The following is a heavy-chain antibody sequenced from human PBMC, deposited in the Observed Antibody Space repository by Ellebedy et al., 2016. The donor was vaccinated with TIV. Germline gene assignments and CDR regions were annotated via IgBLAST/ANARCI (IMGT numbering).Heavy chain of an antibody. Sequence: GESLKISCTASGFTFSPFAMGWVRQTPGKGLEWVSGMYGSGRGITYSDSVKGRFTISRDNSKNTLYLQMNSLRPEDTAIYYCAKDQVAGDGRWVFDMWGQGTTVTVSS. CDR2: MYGSGRGI. V-gene: IGHV3-23*01. CDR1: GFTFSPFA. D-gene: IGHD3-16*01. CDR3: AKDQVAGDGRWVFDM. J-gene: IGHJ3*02.